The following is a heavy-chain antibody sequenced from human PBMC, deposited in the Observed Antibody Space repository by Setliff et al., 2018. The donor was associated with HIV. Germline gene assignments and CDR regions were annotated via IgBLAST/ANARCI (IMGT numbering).Heavy chain of an antibody. V-gene: IGHV3-7*01. D-gene: IGHD6-13*01. CDR3: ATQTGFYNSHWYDY. CDR1: GLPFYNYW. Sequence: GGSLRLSCVASGLPFYNYWMTWLRRAPGRGLEWVANIKQDGSDMHYIESVKGRFTICRGNAKNSVFLQMNSLRAEDTGVYYCATQTGFYNSHWYDYWGQGTMGTVSS. CDR2: IKQDGSDM. J-gene: IGHJ4*02.